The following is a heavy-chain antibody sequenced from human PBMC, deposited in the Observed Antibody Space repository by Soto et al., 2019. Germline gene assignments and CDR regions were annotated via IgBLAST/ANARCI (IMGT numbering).Heavy chain of an antibody. CDR2: MYYNGNI. V-gene: IGHV4-59*01. D-gene: IGHD3-16*01. Sequence: SETLSLTCNVSGGSITNYYWTWVRQSPEKGLEWIGYMYYNGNINYNPSLKSRVTISIDTSKNQFSLTLKSVTAADTAVYYCASGGNWFDPWGQGVLVTVSS. J-gene: IGHJ5*02. CDR1: GGSITNYY. CDR3: ASGGNWFDP.